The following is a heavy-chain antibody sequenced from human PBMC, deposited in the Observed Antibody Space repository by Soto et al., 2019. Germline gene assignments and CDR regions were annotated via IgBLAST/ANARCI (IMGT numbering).Heavy chain of an antibody. J-gene: IGHJ5*02. CDR1: GFSLSTSGAA. CDR3: AHRATMTIFGLIIDNGIWFDP. V-gene: IGHV2-5*02. Sequence: QINLIESGPTLVKPTQTLTLTCTFSGFSLSTSGAAVGWVRQPPGRALEWLALIYWDGDKRYNASLGNRLTITKDTSMNQAVLTLTNVDPADTATYYCAHRATMTIFGLIIDNGIWFDPWGQGTRVIVSS. D-gene: IGHD3-3*01. CDR2: IYWDGDK.